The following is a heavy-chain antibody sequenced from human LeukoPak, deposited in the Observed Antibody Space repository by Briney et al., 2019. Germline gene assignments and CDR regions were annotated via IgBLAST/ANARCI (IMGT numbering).Heavy chain of an antibody. V-gene: IGHV1-8*03. CDR2: MNPNSGNT. Sequence: VASVKVSCKASGYTFTSYDINWVRQATGQGLEWMGWMNPNSGNTGYAQKFQGRVTITRNTSISTAYMELSSLRSEDTAVYYCARLSIVVVPAATFYYYYYMDVWGKGTTVTVSS. CDR1: GYTFTSYD. CDR3: ARLSIVVVPAATFYYYYYMDV. J-gene: IGHJ6*03. D-gene: IGHD2-2*01.